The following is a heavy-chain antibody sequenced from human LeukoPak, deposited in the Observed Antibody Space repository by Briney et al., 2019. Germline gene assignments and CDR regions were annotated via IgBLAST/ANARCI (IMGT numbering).Heavy chain of an antibody. Sequence: SVKVSCKASGGTFSSYAFSCVRQAPGQGLEWMGRIIPIFGIANYAQKFQGRVTITADKSTSTAYMELSSLRSEDTAVYYCAREATVTTRWFDPWGQGTLVTVSS. CDR3: AREATVTTRWFDP. V-gene: IGHV1-69*04. D-gene: IGHD4-17*01. CDR1: GGTFSSYA. CDR2: IIPIFGIA. J-gene: IGHJ5*02.